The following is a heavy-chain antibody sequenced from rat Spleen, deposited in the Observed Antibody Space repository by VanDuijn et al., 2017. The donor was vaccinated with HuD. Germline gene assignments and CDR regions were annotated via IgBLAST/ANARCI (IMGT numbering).Heavy chain of an antibody. CDR3: VRANRESYAHFDY. CDR2: IRSGGST. CDR1: GFSLTSYY. V-gene: IGHV2-65*01. J-gene: IGHJ2*01. D-gene: IGHD1-12*01. Sequence: QVQLKETGPGLVQPPQTLSITCTVSGFSLTSYYMQWVRQTPGKGLEWMGFIRSGGSTAYNSSFKSRLSVSRDISKSQVFLRMKSLQPEDTATYYCVRANRESYAHFDYWGQGVMVTVSS.